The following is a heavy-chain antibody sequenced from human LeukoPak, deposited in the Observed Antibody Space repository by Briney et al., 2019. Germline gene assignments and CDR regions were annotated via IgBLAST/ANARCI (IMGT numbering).Heavy chain of an antibody. J-gene: IGHJ4*02. CDR2: ISYDGSNK. CDR1: GFTFSSYG. D-gene: IGHD3-10*01. CDR3: AKDRRGTMVRGVIKYFDY. Sequence: PGRSLRLSCAASGFTFSSYGMHWVRQAPGKGLAWVAVISYDGSNKYYADSVKGRFTISRDNSKNTLYLQMNSLRAEDTAVYYCAKDRRGTMVRGVIKYFDYWGQGTLVTVSS. V-gene: IGHV3-30*18.